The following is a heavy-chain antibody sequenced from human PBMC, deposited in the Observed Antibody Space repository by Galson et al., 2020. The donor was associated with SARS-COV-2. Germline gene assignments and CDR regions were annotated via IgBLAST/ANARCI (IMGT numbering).Heavy chain of an antibody. J-gene: IGHJ5*02. Sequence: GESLKISCAASGFTFSSYAMHWVRQAPGKGLEWVAVISYDGSNKYYADSVKGRFTISRDKSKNTLYLQMNSLRAEDTAVYYCARDGGGWFDPWGQGTLVTVSS. V-gene: IGHV3-30-3*01. D-gene: IGHD3-3*01. CDR3: ARDGGGWFDP. CDR1: GFTFSSYA. CDR2: ISYDGSNK.